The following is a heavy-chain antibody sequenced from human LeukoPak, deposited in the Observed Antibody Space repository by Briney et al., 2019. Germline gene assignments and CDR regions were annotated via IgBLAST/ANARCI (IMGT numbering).Heavy chain of an antibody. Sequence: GGSLRLSCAASGFTFSNAWMSWVRQAPGKGLEWVGRIKSKTDGGTTDYAAPVKGRFTISRDDSKNTLYLQMNSLKTEDTAVYYCTSSSYSSGWYLYWGQGTLVTVSS. CDR2: IKSKTDGGTT. D-gene: IGHD6-19*01. CDR3: TSSSYSSGWYLY. V-gene: IGHV3-15*01. J-gene: IGHJ4*02. CDR1: GFTFSNAW.